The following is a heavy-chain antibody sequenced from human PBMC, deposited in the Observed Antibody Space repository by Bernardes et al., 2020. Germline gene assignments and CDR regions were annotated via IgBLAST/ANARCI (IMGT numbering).Heavy chain of an antibody. CDR1: GYTFTSYG. V-gene: IGHV1-18*01. J-gene: IGHJ6*02. Sequence: ASVKVSCKASGYTFTSYGISWVRQAPGQGLEWMGWISAYNGNTNYAQKLQGRVTMTTDTSTSTAYMELRSLRSDDTAVYYCARAPHVITFGGVIVPGDYYGMDVWGQGTTVTVSS. D-gene: IGHD3-16*02. CDR3: ARAPHVITFGGVIVPGDYYGMDV. CDR2: ISAYNGNT.